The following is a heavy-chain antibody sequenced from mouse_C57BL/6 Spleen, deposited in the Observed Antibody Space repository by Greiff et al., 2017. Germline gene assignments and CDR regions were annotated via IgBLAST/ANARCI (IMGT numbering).Heavy chain of an antibody. CDR3: ARTGYSKYYFDY. CDR1: GFTFSDYG. V-gene: IGHV5-17*01. Sequence: EVQRVESGGGLVKPGGSLKLSCAASGFTFSDYGMHWVRQAPEKGLEWVAYISSGSSTIYYADTVQGRFTISRDNDKNTLFLQMTSLRSEDTAMYYCARTGYSKYYFDYWGQGTTLTVSS. J-gene: IGHJ2*01. CDR2: ISSGSSTI. D-gene: IGHD2-5*01.